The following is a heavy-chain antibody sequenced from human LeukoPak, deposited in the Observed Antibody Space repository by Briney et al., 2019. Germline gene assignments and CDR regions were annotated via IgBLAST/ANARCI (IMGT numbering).Heavy chain of an antibody. Sequence: ASVKVSCKASGYTFTSYGISWVRQPPGQGLEWMGWISAYNGNTNYAQKFQGGVTMTTDTSTSTAYMELRSLRSDDTAVYYCARDIDSGYDSLWNGFDPWGQGTRVTVSS. CDR2: ISAYNGNT. CDR1: GYTFTSYG. D-gene: IGHD5-12*01. V-gene: IGHV1-18*04. J-gene: IGHJ5*02. CDR3: ARDIDSGYDSLWNGFDP.